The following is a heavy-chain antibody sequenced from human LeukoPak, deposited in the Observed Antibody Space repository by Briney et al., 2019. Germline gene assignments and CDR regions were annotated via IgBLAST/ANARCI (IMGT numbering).Heavy chain of an antibody. CDR3: ARGPVPRLWFGVRDYYMDV. J-gene: IGHJ6*03. V-gene: IGHV1-18*01. D-gene: IGHD3-10*01. CDR2: ISAYNGNT. CDR1: GYTLTSYG. Sequence: GASVKVSCKASGYTLTSYGISWVRQAPGQGLEWMGWISAYNGNTRYAQKLQGRVTMTTDSSTSTAYMELSSLRSEDTAVYYCARGPVPRLWFGVRDYYMDVWGKGTTVTVSS.